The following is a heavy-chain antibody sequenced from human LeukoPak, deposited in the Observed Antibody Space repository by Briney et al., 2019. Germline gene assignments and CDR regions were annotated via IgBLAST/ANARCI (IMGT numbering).Heavy chain of an antibody. CDR1: GDSVSSNSAA. V-gene: IGHV6-1*01. Sequence: SQTLSLTCAISGDSVSSNSAAWNWITQSPSRGLEWLGRTYYRSKWYNDYAVSVKSLITINPDTSKNQFSLQLNSVTPEDTAVYYCARGPRTTNDAFDIWGQGTMVTVSS. J-gene: IGHJ3*02. CDR2: TYYRSKWYN. D-gene: IGHD1-1*01. CDR3: ARGPRTTNDAFDI.